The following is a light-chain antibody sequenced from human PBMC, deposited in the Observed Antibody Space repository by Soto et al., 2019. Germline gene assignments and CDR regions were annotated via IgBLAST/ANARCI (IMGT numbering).Light chain of an antibody. CDR2: DVS. Sequence: QSALTQPRSVSGSPGQSVTISCTGTSSDVGGYNDVSWYQQHPGKAPKLMIYDVSKRPSGVPDRFSGSKSGNTASLTISGLQAEDEADYYCCSYAGNYYVFGTGTKVTVL. V-gene: IGLV2-11*01. CDR3: CSYAGNYYV. J-gene: IGLJ1*01. CDR1: SSDVGGYND.